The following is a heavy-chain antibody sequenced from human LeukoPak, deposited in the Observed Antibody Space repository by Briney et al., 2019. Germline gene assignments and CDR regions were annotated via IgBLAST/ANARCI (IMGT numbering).Heavy chain of an antibody. Sequence: VASVKVSCKASGGTFSSYAISWVRQAPGQGLEWMGGIFPIFGTANYAQKFQGRVTITTDESTSTAYMELSSLRSEDTAVYYCARDEGKGGSPTGDWGQGTLVTVSS. CDR3: ARDEGKGGSPTGD. CDR2: IFPIFGTA. CDR1: GGTFSSYA. D-gene: IGHD1-26*01. V-gene: IGHV1-69*05. J-gene: IGHJ4*02.